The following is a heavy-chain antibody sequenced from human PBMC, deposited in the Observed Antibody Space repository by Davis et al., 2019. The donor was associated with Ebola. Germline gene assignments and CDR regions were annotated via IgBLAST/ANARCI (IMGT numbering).Heavy chain of an antibody. V-gene: IGHV3-48*02. J-gene: IGHJ5*02. CDR1: GFTFSTYS. CDR2: IGSSGTVI. D-gene: IGHD2-8*01. CDR3: VREVYSLTHWFDP. Sequence: GESLKILCEGPGFTFSTYSMNWVRQAPGKGLEWVAYIGSSGTVIYYADAVKGRFTISRDKVDHSVFLQMNGLRDEDTAVYYFVREVYSLTHWFDPWGQGTVVIVSS.